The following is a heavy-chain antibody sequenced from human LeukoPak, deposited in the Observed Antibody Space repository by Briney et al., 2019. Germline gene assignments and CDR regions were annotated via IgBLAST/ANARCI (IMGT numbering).Heavy chain of an antibody. CDR1: GDSISTYY. J-gene: IGHJ5*02. D-gene: IGHD3/OR15-3a*01. Sequence: SETLSLTCTVSGDSISTYYWNWIRQPPGKGLEWIGYIYYSGSTNYNPSLKSRVTISVDTSKSQFSLKLSSVTAADTAVYYCARDDFSGFDPWGQGTLVTVSS. V-gene: IGHV4-59*01. CDR2: IYYSGST. CDR3: ARDDFSGFDP.